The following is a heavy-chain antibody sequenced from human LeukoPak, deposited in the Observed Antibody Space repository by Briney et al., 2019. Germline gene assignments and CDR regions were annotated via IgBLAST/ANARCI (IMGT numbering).Heavy chain of an antibody. D-gene: IGHD6-6*01. V-gene: IGHV3-33*01. CDR1: GFTFSSYG. CDR2: IWYDGSNK. Sequence: GGSLRLSCAASGFTFSSYGMHWVRQAPGKGLEWVAVIWYDGSNKYYADSVKGRFTISRDNPKNTLYLQMNSLRAEDTAVYYCARSPPGISYYFDYWGQGTLVTVSS. J-gene: IGHJ4*02. CDR3: ARSPPGISYYFDY.